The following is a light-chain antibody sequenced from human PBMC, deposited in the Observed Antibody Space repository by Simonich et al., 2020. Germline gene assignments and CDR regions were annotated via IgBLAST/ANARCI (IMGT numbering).Light chain of an antibody. CDR3: QQYYSTPWT. CDR1: QSVLYSSNNTNY. Sequence: DIVMTQSPDSLAVSLGERATINCKSSQSVLYSSNNTNYLAWYQQKPGQPPKLLIYWASTREAGVPDRLSGSGSGTDCTLAISSLKAEDVAVYYCQQYYSTPWTFGQGTKVEIK. CDR2: WAS. J-gene: IGKJ1*01. V-gene: IGKV4-1*01.